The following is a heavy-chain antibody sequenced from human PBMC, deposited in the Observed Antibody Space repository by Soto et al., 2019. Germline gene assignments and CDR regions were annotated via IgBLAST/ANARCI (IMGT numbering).Heavy chain of an antibody. D-gene: IGHD3-16*01. CDR2: IYYSGST. CDR3: AIGLAPVYFDY. CDR1: GGPVSSGSYY. V-gene: IGHV4-61*01. Sequence: PSETLSLTCTVSGGPVSSGSYYWSWIRQPPGKGLEWIGYIYYSGSTNYNPSLKSRVTISVDTSKNQFSLKLSSVTAADTAVYYCAIGLAPVYFDYWDQGTLVTVSS. J-gene: IGHJ4*02.